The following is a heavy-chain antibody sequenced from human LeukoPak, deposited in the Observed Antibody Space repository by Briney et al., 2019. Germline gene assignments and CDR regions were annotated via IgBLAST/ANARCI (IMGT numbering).Heavy chain of an antibody. Sequence: SVKVSCKASGGTFSSFAISWVRQAPGQGLEWMGGIIPIFGTANYAQKFQGRVTITADESTSTAYMELSSLRSEDTAVYYCAREGRSTYYDFWSGYSILDYWGQGTLVTVSS. J-gene: IGHJ4*02. CDR3: AREGRSTYYDFWSGYSILDY. V-gene: IGHV1-69*01. CDR2: IIPIFGTA. D-gene: IGHD3-3*01. CDR1: GGTFSSFA.